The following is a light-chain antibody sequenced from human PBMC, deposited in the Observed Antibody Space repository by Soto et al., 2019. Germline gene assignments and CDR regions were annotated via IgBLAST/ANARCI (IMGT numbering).Light chain of an antibody. CDR1: SGHSSYA. Sequence: QSVLTQSPSASASPGASVKLTCTLSSGHSSYAIAWHQQQPEKGPRYLMKVKSDGSHTKGDGIPDRFSGSSSGAERYLTICSLQSDDEADYYCQTWGAGHVVFGGGTQLTVL. CDR2: VKSDGSH. CDR3: QTWGAGHVV. V-gene: IGLV4-69*01. J-gene: IGLJ2*01.